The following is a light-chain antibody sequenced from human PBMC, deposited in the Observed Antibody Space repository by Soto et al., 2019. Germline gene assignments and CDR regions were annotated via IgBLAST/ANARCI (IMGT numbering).Light chain of an antibody. V-gene: IGKV1-39*01. CDR2: AAS. J-gene: IGKJ3*01. Sequence: DIQMTQSPSSLSASVGDRVTITCRASQGVSAYLLWYQQTQGKAPKLLIYAASSLRSGVPTRFSGSGSGTDFTLTISRLEPEDFAVYYCQQYGSSQFTFGPGTKVNVK. CDR1: QGVSAY. CDR3: QQYGSSQFT.